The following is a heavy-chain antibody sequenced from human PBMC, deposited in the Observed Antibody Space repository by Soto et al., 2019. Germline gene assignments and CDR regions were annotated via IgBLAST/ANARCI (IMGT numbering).Heavy chain of an antibody. CDR3: AKGNSSWPRLYGMDV. CDR2: INPSGGST. D-gene: IGHD6-13*01. Sequence: ASVKVSCKASGYTFTSYYMHWVRQAPGQGLEWMGIINPSGGSTSYAQKFQGRVTMTRDTSTSTVYMELSSLRSEDTAVYYCAKGNSSWPRLYGMDVWGQGTTVTVSS. V-gene: IGHV1-46*01. J-gene: IGHJ6*02. CDR1: GYTFTSYY.